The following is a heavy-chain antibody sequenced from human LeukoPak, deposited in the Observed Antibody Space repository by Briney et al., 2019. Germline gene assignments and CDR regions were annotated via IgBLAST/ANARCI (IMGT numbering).Heavy chain of an antibody. V-gene: IGHV3-23*01. CDR3: GRGMRDYYGLDY. D-gene: IGHD3-10*01. CDR1: GFTFSSYA. Sequence: GGSLRLSCAASGFTFSSYAMSWVRQAPGKGLEWVSAISGSGGSTYYADSVRGRFTISRDNAKNTLYLQMNRLTVEDTAVYYCGRGMRDYYGLDYWGQGILVTISS. CDR2: ISGSGGST. J-gene: IGHJ4*02.